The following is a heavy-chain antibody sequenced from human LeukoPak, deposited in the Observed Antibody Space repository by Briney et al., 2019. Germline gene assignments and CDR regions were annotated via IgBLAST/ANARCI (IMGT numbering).Heavy chain of an antibody. Sequence: SETLSLTCTVSGGSFSSGDYYWSWIRQPPGKGLEWIGYTDNSGSAYYNPSLKSRVTISVDTSKNQFSLELSSVTAADTAVFYCARSEGGYDFDSWGQGTLVTVSS. V-gene: IGHV4-30-4*01. CDR1: GGSFSSGDYY. D-gene: IGHD5-12*01. J-gene: IGHJ4*02. CDR2: TDNSGSA. CDR3: ARSEGGYDFDS.